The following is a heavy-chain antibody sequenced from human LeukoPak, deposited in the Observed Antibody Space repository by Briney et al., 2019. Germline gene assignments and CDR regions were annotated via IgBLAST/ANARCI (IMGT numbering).Heavy chain of an antibody. CDR2: ISGSSRYM. Sequence: GGSLRLSCAASGFTFNNYNMNWVRQAPGKGLEWVSSISGSSRYMYYADSVKGRFTISRDNAKNSLYLQMTSLRAEDTAVYYCAKTIAVTGDPFYGDCGQGTLVTVSS. D-gene: IGHD6-19*01. CDR3: AKTIAVTGDPFYGD. CDR1: GFTFNNYN. V-gene: IGHV3-21*01. J-gene: IGHJ4*02.